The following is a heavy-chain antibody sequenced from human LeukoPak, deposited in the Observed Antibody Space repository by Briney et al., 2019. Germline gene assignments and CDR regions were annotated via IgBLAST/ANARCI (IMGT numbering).Heavy chain of an antibody. Sequence: GGSLRLSCAASGFTFDDYAMHWVRQAPGKGLEWVSGISWNSGSIGYADSVKGRFTISRDNAKNSLYLQMNSLGAEDTALYYCAKARRGYSYGYSGYFDYWGQGTLVTVSS. D-gene: IGHD5-18*01. CDR3: AKARRGYSYGYSGYFDY. V-gene: IGHV3-9*01. CDR2: ISWNSGSI. CDR1: GFTFDDYA. J-gene: IGHJ4*02.